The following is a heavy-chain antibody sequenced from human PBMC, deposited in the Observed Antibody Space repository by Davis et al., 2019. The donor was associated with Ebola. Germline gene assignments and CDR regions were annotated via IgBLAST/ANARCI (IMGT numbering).Heavy chain of an antibody. D-gene: IGHD1-1*01. CDR2: INPSGGST. CDR1: GYTFTSYY. J-gene: IGHJ4*02. CDR3: ARAQFPTTSDH. Sequence: VKVSCKASGYTFTSYYMHWVRQAPGQGLEWMGIINPSGGSTSYAQKFQGRVTITRDTSASTAYMEVGSLRSDDTAVYYCARAQFPTTSDHWGQGTLVTVSS. V-gene: IGHV1-46*01.